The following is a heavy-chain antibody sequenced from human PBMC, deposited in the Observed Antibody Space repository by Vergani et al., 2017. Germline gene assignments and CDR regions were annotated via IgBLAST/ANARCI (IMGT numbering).Heavy chain of an antibody. J-gene: IGHJ2*01. CDR2: IYYSGST. CDR3: ARGGYCISTSCSSYWYFDL. V-gene: IGHV4-31*03. CDR1: GGSISSGGYY. D-gene: IGHD2-2*01. Sequence: QVQLQESGPGLVKPSQTLSLTCTVSGGSISSGGYYWSWIRQHPGKGLEWIGYIYYSGSTYYNPSLKSRVTISVETSKNQFSLKLSSVTAANTAVYYCARGGYCISTSCSSYWYFDLWGRGTLVTVSS.